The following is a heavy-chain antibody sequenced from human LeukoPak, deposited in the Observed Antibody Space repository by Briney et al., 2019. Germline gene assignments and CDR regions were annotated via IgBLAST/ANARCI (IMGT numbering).Heavy chain of an antibody. V-gene: IGHV1-8*01. D-gene: IGHD6-13*01. J-gene: IGHJ5*02. CDR1: GYTFTSYD. CDR3: ATGYTPRIAAAGPYNRFDP. Sequence: ASVKVSCKASGYTFTSYDINWVRQATGQGLEWMGWMNPNSGNTGYAQKFQGRVTMTRNTSISTAYMELSSLRSEDTAVYYCATGYTPRIAAAGPYNRFDPWGQGTLVTVSS. CDR2: MNPNSGNT.